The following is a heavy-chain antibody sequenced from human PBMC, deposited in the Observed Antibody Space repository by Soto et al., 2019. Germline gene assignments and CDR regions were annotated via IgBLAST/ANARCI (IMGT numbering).Heavy chain of an antibody. J-gene: IGHJ4*02. D-gene: IGHD5-12*01. CDR2: IKQDGSEK. CDR1: GFTFSSYW. V-gene: IGHV3-7*01. CDR3: ARGGGSGYDYQGYYFDY. Sequence: GSLRLSCAASGFTFSSYWMSWVRQAPGKGLEWVANIKQDGSEKYYVDSVKGRFTISRDNAKNSLYLQMNSLRAEDTAVYYCARGGGSGYDYQGYYFDYWGQGTLVTVSS.